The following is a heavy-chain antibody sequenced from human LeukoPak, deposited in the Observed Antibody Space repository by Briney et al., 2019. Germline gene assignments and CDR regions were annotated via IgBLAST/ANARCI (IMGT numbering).Heavy chain of an antibody. CDR3: ARNRHVGATPPDY. V-gene: IGHV1-18*01. J-gene: IGHJ4*02. D-gene: IGHD1-26*01. Sequence: APVKVSCKASGYTFTSYGLSGVRQPPGQGLEWRGWLSADKGNTNYAQKLQGRVTTTTDTSTSTAYMELRSLRSDDTAVYYCARNRHVGATPPDYWGQGTLVTVSS. CDR1: GYTFTSYG. CDR2: LSADKGNT.